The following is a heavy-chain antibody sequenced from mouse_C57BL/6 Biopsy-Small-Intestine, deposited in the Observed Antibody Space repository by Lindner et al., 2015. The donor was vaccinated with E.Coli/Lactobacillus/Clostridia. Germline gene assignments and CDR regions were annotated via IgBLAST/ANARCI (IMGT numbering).Heavy chain of an antibody. J-gene: IGHJ2*01. D-gene: IGHD1-1*01. V-gene: IGHV14-2*01. CDR1: GFNIKDYY. CDR3: AREFITTVGYYFDY. Sequence: VQLQESGADLVKPGASVKLSCTASGFNIKDYYMHWVKQKTEQGLEWIGRIDPGDGESKYAPKFQDKATITADTSSNTACLQLSSLTSEDTAVYYCAREFITTVGYYFDYWGQGTTLTVSS. CDR2: IDPGDGES.